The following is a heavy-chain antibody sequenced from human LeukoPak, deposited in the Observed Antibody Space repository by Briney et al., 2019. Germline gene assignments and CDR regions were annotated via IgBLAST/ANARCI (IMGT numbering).Heavy chain of an antibody. J-gene: IGHJ4*02. V-gene: IGHV4-34*01. CDR3: ARSQHQGYCSSTSCYTRRVTSGDY. Sequence: TSETLSLTCAVYGGSFSGYYWSWIRQPPGKGLEWIGEINHSGSTNYNPSLKSRVTISVDTSKNQFSLKLSSVTAADTAVYYCARSQHQGYCSSTSCYTRRVTSGDYWGQGTLVTVSS. CDR1: GGSFSGYY. D-gene: IGHD2-2*02. CDR2: INHSGST.